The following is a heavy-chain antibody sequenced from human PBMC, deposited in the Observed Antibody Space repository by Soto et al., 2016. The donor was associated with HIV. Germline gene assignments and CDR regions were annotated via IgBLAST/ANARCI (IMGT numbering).Heavy chain of an antibody. V-gene: IGHV3-23*01. J-gene: IGHJ4*02. CDR3: AKVPTRLPTPLVPTP. D-gene: IGHD2-21*02. CDR1: GFTFSSAA. CDR2: ISSGGTIT. Sequence: EVQLLESGGGLVKPGRSLRLSCAASGFTFSSAAVSWVRQTPGKGLEWISAISSGGTITYYAESLKGRFTISRDNSKNTLYLQMNNLRAEDTATYYCAKVPTRLPTPLVPTPWGQGTLVTVSS.